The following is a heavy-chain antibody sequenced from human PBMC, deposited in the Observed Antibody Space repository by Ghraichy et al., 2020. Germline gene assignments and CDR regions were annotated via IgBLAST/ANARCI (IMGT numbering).Heavy chain of an antibody. J-gene: IGHJ5*02. D-gene: IGHD6-6*01. V-gene: IGHV3-7*01. CDR2: IKEDGSQK. CDR1: GFTFNRYW. CDR3: ARSYSSPNWFDP. Sequence: GGSLRLSCAASGFTFNRYWMSWVRQAPGKGLEWVANIKEDGSQKYYVDSVKGRFTVSRDNAKNSLYLQMNSLSAEDTAVYYCARSYSSPNWFDPWGQGTLVTVSS.